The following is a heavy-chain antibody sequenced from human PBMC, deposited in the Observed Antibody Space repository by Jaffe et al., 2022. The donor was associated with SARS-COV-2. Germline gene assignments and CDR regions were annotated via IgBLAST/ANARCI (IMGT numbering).Heavy chain of an antibody. CDR1: GFPFSSYS. V-gene: IGHV3-48*01. D-gene: IGHD6-13*01. CDR3: ARGVSEYYYSYMDV. CDR2: ISNSGSIT. J-gene: IGHJ6*03. Sequence: EVQLVESGGGLVQPGGSLRLSCAVSGFPFSSYSMNWVRQAPGKGLEWVSYISNSGSITYYADSVKGRFTISRDSARNSLYLQMNSLRAEDTAVYYCARGVSEYYYSYMDVWGKGTTVTVSS.